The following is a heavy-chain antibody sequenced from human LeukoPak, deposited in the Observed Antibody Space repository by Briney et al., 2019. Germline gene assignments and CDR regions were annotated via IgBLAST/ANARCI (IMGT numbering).Heavy chain of an antibody. Sequence: ASVKVSCKASGYTFTDYYIRWVRQAPGQGLEWMGWVNPNSGGTSYAQKFQGRVTMTRDTSINTVFMELSSLRSNDTAIYYCARERLSPGKGFDYRGQGTLVTVSS. D-gene: IGHD4-23*01. CDR1: GYTFTDYY. V-gene: IGHV1-2*02. J-gene: IGHJ4*02. CDR3: ARERLSPGKGFDY. CDR2: VNPNSGGT.